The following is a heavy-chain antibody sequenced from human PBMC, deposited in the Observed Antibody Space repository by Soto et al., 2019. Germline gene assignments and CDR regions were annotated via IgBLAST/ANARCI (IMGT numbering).Heavy chain of an antibody. CDR2: IKSKTDGGTT. CDR1: GVTFSNYA. V-gene: IGHV3-15*05. CDR3: TRDHSPWVGYFDL. Sequence: GGSLRLSCAASGVTFSNYAMSWVRQAPGKGLEWVARIKSKTDGGTTDYAAPVKGRFTISRDDSKNTLYLQMNNLKTEDTAVYYCTRDHSPWVGYFDLWGRGTLVTVSS. D-gene: IGHD1-26*01. J-gene: IGHJ2*01.